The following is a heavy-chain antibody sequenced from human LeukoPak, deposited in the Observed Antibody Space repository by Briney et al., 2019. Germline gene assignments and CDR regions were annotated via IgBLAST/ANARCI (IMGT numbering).Heavy chain of an antibody. CDR1: GFTFSSYW. CDR3: AKDHDYGAGVDY. D-gene: IGHD4-17*01. V-gene: IGHV3-7*03. J-gene: IGHJ4*02. Sequence: GGSLRLSCAASGFTFSSYWMNWVRQPPGKELEWVANINQDGSEKYYVDSVKGRFTISRDNSRNTLYLQMNSLRAEDTAVYYCAKDHDYGAGVDYWGQGTLVTVSS. CDR2: INQDGSEK.